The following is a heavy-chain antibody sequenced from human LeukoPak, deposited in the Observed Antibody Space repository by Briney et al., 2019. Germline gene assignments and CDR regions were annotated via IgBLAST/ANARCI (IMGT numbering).Heavy chain of an antibody. CDR2: IYPGDSDT. V-gene: IGHV5-51*01. CDR3: ARLWFGELLSPGGPFDI. CDR1: GYSFTSYW. D-gene: IGHD3-10*01. Sequence: GESLKISCKGSGYSFTSYWIGWVRQMPGKGLEWMGIIYPGDSDTRYSPSFQGQVTISADKFITTAYLQWSSLKASDTAMYFCARLWFGELLSPGGPFDIWGPGTMVTVSS. J-gene: IGHJ3*02.